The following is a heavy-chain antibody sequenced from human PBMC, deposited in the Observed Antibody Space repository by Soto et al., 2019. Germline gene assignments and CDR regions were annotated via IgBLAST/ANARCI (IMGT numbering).Heavy chain of an antibody. D-gene: IGHD5-18*01. CDR2: INHSGST. V-gene: IGHV4-34*01. J-gene: IGHJ3*02. CDR3: ASAPIQLWPKYAFDI. CDR1: GGSFSGYY. Sequence: PSETLSLTCAVYGGSFSGYYWSWIRQPPGKGLEWIGEINHSGSTNYNPSLKSRVTISVDTSKNQFSLKLSSVTAADTAVYYCASAPIQLWPKYAFDICGEGTMVTGS.